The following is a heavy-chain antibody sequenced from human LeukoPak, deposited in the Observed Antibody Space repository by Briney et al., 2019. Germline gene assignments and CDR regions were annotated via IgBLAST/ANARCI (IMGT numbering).Heavy chain of an antibody. D-gene: IGHD6-6*01. CDR3: ARGLRIAARPRAPKTEPGDDY. V-gene: IGHV1-2*06. CDR2: INPNSGGT. Sequence: ASVKVSCKASGYTFTGYYMHWVRQAPGQGLEWMGRINPNSGGTNYAQKFQGRVTMTRDTSISTAYMELSRLRSDDTAVYYCARGLRIAARPRAPKTEPGDDYWGQGTLVTVPS. CDR1: GYTFTGYY. J-gene: IGHJ4*02.